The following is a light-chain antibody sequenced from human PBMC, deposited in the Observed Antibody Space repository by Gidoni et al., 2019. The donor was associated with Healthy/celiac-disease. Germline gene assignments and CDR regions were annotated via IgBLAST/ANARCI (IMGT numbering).Light chain of an antibody. V-gene: IGKV1-33*01. Sequence: DIERTQSPSFLSASVGDRVTITCQASQDINNYLNWYQQKPGKAPKLLIYDASNLETGVPSRFSGSGFGTDFTFTISSLQPEDIATYYCQQYDNLPLTFGGGTRVEIK. CDR3: QQYDNLPLT. CDR2: DAS. CDR1: QDINNY. J-gene: IGKJ4*01.